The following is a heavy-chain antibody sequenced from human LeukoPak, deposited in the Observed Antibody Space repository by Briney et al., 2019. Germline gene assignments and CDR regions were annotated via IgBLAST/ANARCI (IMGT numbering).Heavy chain of an antibody. CDR3: ARGQIRSGSYSGLSHGASDH. CDR1: GGSLSSGSYY. D-gene: IGHD3-3*01. CDR2: IYTSGST. V-gene: IGHV4-61*02. J-gene: IGHJ4*02. Sequence: SETLSLTCTVSGGSLSSGSYYWSWIRQPARKGLEWIGLIYTSGSTNYNPSLKTRVTISVDTSKNQFSLNLTSVTAADTAVYYCARGQIRSGSYSGLSHGASDHWGQGTLVTVSS.